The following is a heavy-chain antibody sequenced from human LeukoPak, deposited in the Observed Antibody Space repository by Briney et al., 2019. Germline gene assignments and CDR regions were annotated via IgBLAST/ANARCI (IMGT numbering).Heavy chain of an antibody. V-gene: IGHV3-30*04. CDR3: ARDQALSGWYSGAFDM. D-gene: IGHD6-19*01. CDR2: ISYAGTNP. CDR1: GFTFSTYA. J-gene: IGHJ3*02. Sequence: PGRSLRLSCAASGFTFSTYAMHWVRQTPGKGLEWVAVISYAGTNPYYADSVRGRFTISRDNSKNTLYLQMNSLRAEDTAVYYCARDQALSGWYSGAFDMWGQGTMVTVSS.